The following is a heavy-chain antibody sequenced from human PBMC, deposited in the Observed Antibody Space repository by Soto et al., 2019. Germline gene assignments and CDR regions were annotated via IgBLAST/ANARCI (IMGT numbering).Heavy chain of an antibody. J-gene: IGHJ4*02. D-gene: IGHD3-10*01. Sequence: SLRLSCAASGFTFSTYTMHWVRQAPGKGLEWVAVISYDGSNKYYADSVKGRFTVSRDNSKNTLYLQMNSLRAEDTAVYYCASDYYGSGSYYNAGVDYWGQGTLVTVSS. CDR1: GFTFSTYT. CDR3: ASDYYGSGSYYNAGVDY. CDR2: ISYDGSNK. V-gene: IGHV3-30-3*01.